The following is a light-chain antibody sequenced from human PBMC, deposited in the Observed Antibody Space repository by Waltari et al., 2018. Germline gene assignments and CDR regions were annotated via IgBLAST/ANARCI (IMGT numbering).Light chain of an antibody. J-gene: IGLJ3*02. V-gene: IGLV1-47*01. CDR3: AVWDDSLSAWV. Sequence: QSVLTQPPSASVTPGQRVTISCSGSSSNIGSQYVFWYQQLPGTAPKLLSYRNNQPPSGVPDRFSGSKSGTSASLAISGLRSEDEADYHCAVWDDSLSAWVFGGGTKLTVL. CDR2: RNN. CDR1: SSNIGSQY.